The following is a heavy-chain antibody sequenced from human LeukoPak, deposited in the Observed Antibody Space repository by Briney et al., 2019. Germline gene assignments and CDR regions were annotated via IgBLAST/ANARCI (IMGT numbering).Heavy chain of an antibody. V-gene: IGHV3-30*18. J-gene: IGHJ4*02. CDR3: VKIDGSGSYYPPDY. CDR1: GFTFSTYG. CDR2: ISFDGSNK. Sequence: GRSLRLSCAASGFTFSTYGMYWVRQAPGKGLEWVAVISFDGSNKYYVDSVKGRFTISRDNSKKTLYLQMNSLRTEDTAVYYCVKIDGSGSYYPPDYWGQGTLDTASS. D-gene: IGHD3-10*01.